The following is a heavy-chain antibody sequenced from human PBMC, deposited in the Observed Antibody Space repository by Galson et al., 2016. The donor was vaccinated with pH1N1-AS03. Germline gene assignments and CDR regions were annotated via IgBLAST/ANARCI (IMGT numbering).Heavy chain of an antibody. J-gene: IGHJ3*02. CDR2: VNDSGGRT. Sequence: SLRLSCAASGFTFSRSAMSWVRQVPGKGLEWVSSVNDSGGRTSYANSVKGRFTVSRDNSKNTLSLEMSSLRVEDTAEYYCVAGGSGTDLFDIWGQGTVVTVSS. CDR1: GFTFSRSA. CDR3: VAGGSGTDLFDI. D-gene: IGHD3-10*01. V-gene: IGHV3-23*01.